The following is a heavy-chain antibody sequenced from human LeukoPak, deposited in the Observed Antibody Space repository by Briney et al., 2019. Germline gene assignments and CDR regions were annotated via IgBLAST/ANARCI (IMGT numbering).Heavy chain of an antibody. CDR3: PRSEGYYYYYRDV. CDR2: INPNSGGT. V-gene: IGHV1-2*02. Sequence: ASVKVSCKASGYTFTVYDMYWVRQAPGQGLEWMGWINPNSGGTNYAQKFQGRVTMTRDTSISTAYMELSRLRSDDTAVYYCPRSEGYYYYYRDVWGKGTTVTVSS. J-gene: IGHJ6*03. CDR1: GYTFTVYD.